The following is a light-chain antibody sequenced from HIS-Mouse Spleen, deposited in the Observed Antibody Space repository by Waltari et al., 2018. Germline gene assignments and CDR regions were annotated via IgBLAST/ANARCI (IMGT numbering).Light chain of an antibody. CDR2: AAS. J-gene: IGKJ2*01. V-gene: IGKV1-8*01. Sequence: AIRMTQSPSSFSASPGDRVTITCRPSQGISSYLAWYQQKPGKAPKLLIYAASTLQSGVPSRFSGSGSGTDFTLTISCLQSEDFATYYCQQYYSYPYTFGQGTKLEIK. CDR3: QQYYSYPYT. CDR1: QGISSY.